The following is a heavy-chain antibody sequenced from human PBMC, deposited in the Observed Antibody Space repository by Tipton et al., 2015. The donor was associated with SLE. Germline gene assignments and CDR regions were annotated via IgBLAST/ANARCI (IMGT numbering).Heavy chain of an antibody. CDR3: ARQSGGYYYMDV. Sequence: QSGAEVKKPGESLRISCKASGYDFTTYWISWVRQVPGKGLEWMAFIYPGDSDTRYSPSFQGQVTISADKSISTAYLQWSSLKASDTAMYYCARQSGGYYYMDVWGKGTTVTVSS. CDR1: GYDFTTYW. J-gene: IGHJ6*03. CDR2: IYPGDSDT. D-gene: IGHD1-26*01. V-gene: IGHV5-51*01.